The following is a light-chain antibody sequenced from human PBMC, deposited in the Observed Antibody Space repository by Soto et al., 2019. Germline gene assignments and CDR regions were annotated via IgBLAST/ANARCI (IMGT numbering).Light chain of an antibody. V-gene: IGKV4-1*01. J-gene: IGKJ4*01. CDR3: QEHYSSLRT. Sequence: DIVITRSKDRLAVSQGERVTIDCKSSQRVLASSSSKNSLAWYQQKPGQPPKRLISWASVRESGVPDRFSGSGSGTDFTLIITSLQAAEVAVYYCQEHYSSLRTFGGGTKVDI. CDR2: WAS. CDR1: QRVLASSSSKNS.